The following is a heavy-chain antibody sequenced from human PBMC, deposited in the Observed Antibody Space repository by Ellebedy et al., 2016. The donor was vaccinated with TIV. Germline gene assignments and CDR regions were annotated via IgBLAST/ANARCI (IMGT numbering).Heavy chain of an antibody. CDR3: ARPRMAPAGMTFDY. CDR2: IIPVFGTA. Sequence: AASVKVSCKASGGTFSSYSINWVRQAPGQGLEWMGGIIPVFGTANYAQRFQGRVTITADESTSTAYMELSSLKSEDTAVYYCARPRMAPAGMTFDYWGQGTLVTVSS. J-gene: IGHJ4*02. CDR1: GGTFSSYS. V-gene: IGHV1-69*13. D-gene: IGHD6-13*01.